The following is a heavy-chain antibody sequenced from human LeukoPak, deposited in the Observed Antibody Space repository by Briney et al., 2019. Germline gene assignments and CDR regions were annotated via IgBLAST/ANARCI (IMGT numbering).Heavy chain of an antibody. D-gene: IGHD3-10*01. CDR2: ISSNGGST. CDR1: GFTFSIYT. J-gene: IGHJ4*02. Sequence: GGSLRLSCSASGFTFSIYTMHWVRQAPGKGLEYVSAISSNGGSTYYADSVKGRLTISRDNSKNTPYLQMSSLRAEDTALYYCVKDLGPYGGGSFPGFHWGQGTLVTVSS. V-gene: IGHV3-64D*09. CDR3: VKDLGPYGGGSFPGFH.